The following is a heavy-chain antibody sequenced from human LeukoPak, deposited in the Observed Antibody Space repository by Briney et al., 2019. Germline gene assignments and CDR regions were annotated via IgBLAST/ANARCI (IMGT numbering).Heavy chain of an antibody. V-gene: IGHV1-18*01. CDR2: ISAYNGNT. J-gene: IGHJ4*02. CDR3: ARDSRYHCSGGSCYPVGNGEINDY. D-gene: IGHD2-15*01. CDR1: GYTFTSYG. Sequence: ASVKVSCKASGYTFTSYGISWVRQAPGQGLEWMGWISAYNGNTNYAQKLQGRVTMTTDTSTSTAYMELRSLRSDDTAVYYCARDSRYHCSGGSCYPVGNGEINDYWGQGTLVTVSS.